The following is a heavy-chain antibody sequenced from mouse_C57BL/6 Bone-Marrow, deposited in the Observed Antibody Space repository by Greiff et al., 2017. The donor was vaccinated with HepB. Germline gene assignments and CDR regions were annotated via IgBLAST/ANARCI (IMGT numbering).Heavy chain of an antibody. CDR3: ASPSYYREAWVAY. D-gene: IGHD2-14*01. Sequence: EVQLVESGGGLVKPGGSLKLSCAASGFTFSSYAMSWVRQTPEKRLEWVATISDGGSYTYYPDNVKGRCTISRDNAKNNLYLQMSQLKSEDTAMYYCASPSYYREAWVAYWGQGSLVTVSA. CDR1: GFTFSSYA. V-gene: IGHV5-4*01. J-gene: IGHJ3*01. CDR2: ISDGGSYT.